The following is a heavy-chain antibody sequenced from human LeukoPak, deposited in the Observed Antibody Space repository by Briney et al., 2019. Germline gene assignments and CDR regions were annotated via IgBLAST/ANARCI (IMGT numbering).Heavy chain of an antibody. Sequence: ASMKVSCTASGYTFINYNINWVRQATGQGLEWMGWMNPNSANTGYAQKFQGRVTMTRNTSISTAYMELSSLRSEDTAVYYCARGSHLNFDYWGQGTLVTVSS. CDR1: GYTFINYN. J-gene: IGHJ4*02. CDR3: ARGSHLNFDY. CDR2: MNPNSANT. D-gene: IGHD6-19*01. V-gene: IGHV1-8*01.